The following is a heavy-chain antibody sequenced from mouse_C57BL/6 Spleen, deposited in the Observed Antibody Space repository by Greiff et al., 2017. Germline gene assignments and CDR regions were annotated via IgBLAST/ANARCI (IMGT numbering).Heavy chain of an antibody. CDR2: INPSNGGT. J-gene: IGHJ1*03. Sequence: VQLQQPGTELVKPGASVKLSCKASGYTFTSYWMHWVKQRPGQGLEWIGNINPSNGGTNYNEKFKSKATLTVDKSSSTAYLHVSSLTSEDSAVYYWARWTADGYFDVWGTGTTVTVSS. CDR3: ARWTADGYFDV. V-gene: IGHV1-53*01. CDR1: GYTFTSYW.